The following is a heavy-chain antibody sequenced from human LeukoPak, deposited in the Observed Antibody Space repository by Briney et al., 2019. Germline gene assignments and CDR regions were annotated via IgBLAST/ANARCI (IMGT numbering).Heavy chain of an antibody. Sequence: SVKVSCKASGYTFTTYVISWVRQAPGQGLEWMGRIIPILGIANYAQKFQGRVTITADKSTSAAYMELSSLRSEDTAVYYCAREEERQLVREYYFDYWGQGTLVTVSS. CDR2: IIPILGIA. D-gene: IGHD6-13*01. J-gene: IGHJ4*02. V-gene: IGHV1-69*04. CDR1: GYTFTTYV. CDR3: AREEERQLVREYYFDY.